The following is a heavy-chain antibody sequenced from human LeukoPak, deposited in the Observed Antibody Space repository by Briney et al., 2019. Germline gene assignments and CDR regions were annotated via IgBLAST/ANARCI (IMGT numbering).Heavy chain of an antibody. J-gene: IGHJ2*01. CDR2: ISPVSSYI. CDR1: RFTFSSYS. Sequence: PAGSLRLSCAASRFTFSSYSMNWVRQAPGKGLEWVSSISPVSSYIYYAGSVKGRFTISRDDAKNSLYLQMNSLRAEDTAVYYCARVTSGNWHFDLWGRGTLVTVSS. D-gene: IGHD1-26*01. V-gene: IGHV3-21*01. CDR3: ARVTSGNWHFDL.